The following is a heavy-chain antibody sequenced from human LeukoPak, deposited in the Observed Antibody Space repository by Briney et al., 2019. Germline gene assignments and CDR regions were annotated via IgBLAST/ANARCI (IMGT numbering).Heavy chain of an antibody. V-gene: IGHV3-23*01. Sequence: GGSLRLSCAASGFTFNSYAMSWVRQAPGKGLEWVSVISGGGGSTYYADSVKGRFTISRDNSKNTLYLQMNSLRAEDTAVYYCAKDLTHFWSGYHDWGQGTLVTVSS. J-gene: IGHJ4*02. CDR2: ISGGGGST. CDR1: GFTFNSYA. D-gene: IGHD3-3*02. CDR3: AKDLTHFWSGYHD.